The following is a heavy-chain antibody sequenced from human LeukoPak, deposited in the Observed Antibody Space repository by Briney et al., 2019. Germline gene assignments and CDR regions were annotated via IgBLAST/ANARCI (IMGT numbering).Heavy chain of an antibody. D-gene: IGHD6-19*01. CDR3: ARDIAGWGEVSGWDIQGFDY. CDR2: INTNTGNP. CDR1: GYTFTSYA. V-gene: IGHV7-4-1*02. Sequence: ASVKVSCKASGYTFTSYAMNWVRQAPGQGLEWMGWINTNTGNPTYAQGFTGRFVFSLDTSVSTAYLQISSLKAEDTAVYYCARDIAGWGEVSGWDIQGFDYWGQGTLVTVSS. J-gene: IGHJ4*02.